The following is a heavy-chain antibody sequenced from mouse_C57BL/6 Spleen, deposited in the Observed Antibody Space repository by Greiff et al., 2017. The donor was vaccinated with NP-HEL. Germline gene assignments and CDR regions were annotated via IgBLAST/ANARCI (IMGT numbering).Heavy chain of an antibody. Sequence: EVKLMESGGGLVKPGGSLKLSCAASGFTFSSYAMSWVRQTPEKRLEWVATISDGGSYTYYPDNVKGRFTISRDNAKNNLYLQMSHLKSEDTTMYYCARDGDYGSYYAMDYWGQGTSVTVSS. D-gene: IGHD1-1*01. V-gene: IGHV5-4*01. CDR3: ARDGDYGSYYAMDY. J-gene: IGHJ4*01. CDR2: ISDGGSYT. CDR1: GFTFSSYA.